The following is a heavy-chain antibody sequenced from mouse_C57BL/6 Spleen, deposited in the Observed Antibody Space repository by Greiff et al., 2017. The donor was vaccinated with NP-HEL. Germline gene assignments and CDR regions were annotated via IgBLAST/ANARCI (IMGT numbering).Heavy chain of an antibody. V-gene: IGHV5-9*01. D-gene: IGHD2-5*01. CDR2: ISGGGGNT. CDR1: GFTFSSYT. J-gene: IGHJ3*01. Sequence: EVMLVESGGGLVKPGGSLKLSCAASGFTFSSYTMSWVRQTPEKRLEWVATISGGGGNTYYPDSVKGRFTISRDNAKNTLYLQMSSLRSEDTALYYCARQDYSNLAWFAYWGQGTLVTVSA. CDR3: ARQDYSNLAWFAY.